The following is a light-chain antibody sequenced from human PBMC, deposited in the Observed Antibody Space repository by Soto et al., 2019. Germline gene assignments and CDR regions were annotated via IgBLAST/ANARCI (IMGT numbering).Light chain of an antibody. J-gene: IGKJ1*01. V-gene: IGKV3-11*01. CDR1: QSVSSSY. CDR2: EAS. Sequence: EIVLTQSPGTLSLSPGERATLSCRASQSVSSSYLAWYQQKPGQAPRLLIYEASERASGVPARFSGSGSGTDFTLTISSLEPEDFASYYCQQRLTGPWTFGQGTRVEI. CDR3: QQRLTGPWT.